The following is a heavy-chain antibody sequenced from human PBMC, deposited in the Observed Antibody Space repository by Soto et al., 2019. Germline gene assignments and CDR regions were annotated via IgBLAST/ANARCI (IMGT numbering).Heavy chain of an antibody. CDR2: INAANGDT. CDR1: GYTFTSYG. D-gene: IGHD2-2*02. J-gene: IGHJ4*02. CDR3: ARTKYCSSTSCYNRPFDY. Sequence: ASVKVSCKASGYTFTSYGIHWVRQAPGQRLEWMGWINAANGDTKYSPRFQGRVTMTRDTSISTAYMELSRLRSDDTAVYYCARTKYCSSTSCYNRPFDYWGQGTLVTVSS. V-gene: IGHV1-3*01.